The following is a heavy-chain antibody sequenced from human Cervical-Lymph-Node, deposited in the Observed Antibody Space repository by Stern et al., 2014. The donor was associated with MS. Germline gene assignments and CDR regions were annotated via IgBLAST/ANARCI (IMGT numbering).Heavy chain of an antibody. CDR3: ARASIAAAGTLDY. J-gene: IGHJ4*02. V-gene: IGHV4-39*01. CDR2: LYFSGIT. Sequence: QVQLVESGPGVVKPSETLSLTCSVSDDSISSSSYYWGWIRQSQGKGLEWIVSLYFSGITYYKSSLKIRFTISADTSKNQFSLKLRSTSSADTAVYFCARASIAAAGTLDYWGQGTPVTVSS. CDR1: DDSISSSSYY. D-gene: IGHD6-13*01.